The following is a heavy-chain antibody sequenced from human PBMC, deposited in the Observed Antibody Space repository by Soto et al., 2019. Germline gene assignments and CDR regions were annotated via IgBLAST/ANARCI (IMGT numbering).Heavy chain of an antibody. V-gene: IGHV1-46*02. D-gene: IGHD4-17*01. CDR1: GYTFNEFS. CDR2: INPSGDGT. Sequence: AASVKVSCKAFGYTFNEFSMHWVRQAPGQGLEWMGVINPSGDGTSYAQKFQGRVTMTRDTSTSTVYMELSSLRSEDTAVYYCARVALGYDYADVWGQETTATAP. J-gene: IGHJ6*02. CDR3: ARVALGYDYADV.